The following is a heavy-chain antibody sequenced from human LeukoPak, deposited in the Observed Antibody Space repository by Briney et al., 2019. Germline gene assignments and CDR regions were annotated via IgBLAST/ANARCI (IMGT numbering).Heavy chain of an antibody. D-gene: IGHD6-13*01. J-gene: IGHJ4*02. CDR2: ISYDGSNK. V-gene: IGHV3-30*18. Sequence: GRSLRLSCAASGFTFSSYGMHWVRQAPGKGLEWVAVISYDGSNKYYADSVKGRFTISRDNSKNTLYLQMNSLRAEDTAVYYCAKDVGSSCPDYWGQGTPVTVSS. CDR1: GFTFSSYG. CDR3: AKDVGSSCPDY.